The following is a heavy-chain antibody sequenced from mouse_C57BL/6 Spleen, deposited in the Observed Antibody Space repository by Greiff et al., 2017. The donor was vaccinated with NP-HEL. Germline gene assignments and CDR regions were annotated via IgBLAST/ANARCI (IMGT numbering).Heavy chain of an antibody. V-gene: IGHV1-18*01. D-gene: IGHD2-5*01. CDR2: INPNNGGT. CDR1: GYTFNDYN. J-gene: IGHJ1*03. Sequence: VQLKESGPELVKPGASVKIPCKASGYTFNDYNMDWVKQSHGKSLEWIGDINPNNGGTNYNQKFKGKATLTVDKSSSTAYMELRSLTSEDTAVYYCARSLYSNYWYFDVWGTGTTVTVSS. CDR3: ARSLYSNYWYFDV.